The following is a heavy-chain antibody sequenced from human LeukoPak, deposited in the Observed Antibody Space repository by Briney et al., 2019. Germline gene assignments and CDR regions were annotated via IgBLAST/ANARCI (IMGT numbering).Heavy chain of an antibody. CDR1: GGSFSGYY. V-gene: IGHV4-34*01. D-gene: IGHD3-3*01. CDR3: ARHVRYDFWSGYSYYYYMDV. CDR2: INHSGST. Sequence: SETLSLTCAVYGGSFSGYYWSWIRQPPGKGLEWIGEINHSGSTNYNPSLKSRVTISADTSKNQFSLKLSSVTAADTAVYYCARHVRYDFWSGYSYYYYMDVWGKGTTVTVSS. J-gene: IGHJ6*03.